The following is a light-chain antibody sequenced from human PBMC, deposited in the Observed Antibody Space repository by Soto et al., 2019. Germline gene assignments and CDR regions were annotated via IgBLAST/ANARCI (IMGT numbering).Light chain of an antibody. V-gene: IGLV2-11*01. CDR1: SSDVVGYNY. J-gene: IGLJ1*01. CDR2: DVS. CDR3: CSYAGSYTLGV. Sequence: TLPRCVSGSPGQSFTISCTGSSSDVVGYNYVSWYQQHPGKAPKLMIYDVSKRPSGVPDRFSGSKSGNTASLTISGLQAEDEADYYCCSYAGSYTLGVFGTGTKVTVL.